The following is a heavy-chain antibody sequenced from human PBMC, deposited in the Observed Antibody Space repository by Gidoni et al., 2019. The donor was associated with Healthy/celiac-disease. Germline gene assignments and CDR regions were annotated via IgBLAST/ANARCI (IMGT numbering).Heavy chain of an antibody. D-gene: IGHD2-2*02. Sequence: EVQLLESGGGLVQPGGSLRLSCAASGFTFSSYAMSWVRQAPGKGLEWVSAISGSGGSTYYADSVKGRFTISRENSKNTLYLQMNSLRAEDTAVYYCASDCSSTSCYNYYYYGMDVWGQGTTVTVSS. CDR1: GFTFSSYA. J-gene: IGHJ6*02. CDR3: ASDCSSTSCYNYYYYGMDV. CDR2: ISGSGGST. V-gene: IGHV3-23*01.